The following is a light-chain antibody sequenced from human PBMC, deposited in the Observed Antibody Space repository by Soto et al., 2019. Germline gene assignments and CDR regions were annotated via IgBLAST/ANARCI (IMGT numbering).Light chain of an antibody. CDR1: SSDVGGYNF. Sequence: QSALTQPASVSGSPGQSITISCTGTSSDVGGYNFVSWYQQHPGKVPKLMIYDVSNRPSGVSNRFSGSKSGNTASLTISGLQAEDEADYYCSSYTSSSTPYVFGTGTKLPS. V-gene: IGLV2-14*01. CDR3: SSYTSSSTPYV. J-gene: IGLJ1*01. CDR2: DVS.